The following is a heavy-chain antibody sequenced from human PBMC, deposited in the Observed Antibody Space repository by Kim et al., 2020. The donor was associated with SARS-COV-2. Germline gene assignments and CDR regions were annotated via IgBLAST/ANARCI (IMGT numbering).Heavy chain of an antibody. J-gene: IGHJ1*01. D-gene: IGHD3-22*01. Sequence: PSLNGRVTITVDTSQNQFSLRLSSVTAADTAVYYCASLRGWLLLRRYFQHWGQGTLVTVSS. CDR3: ASLRGWLLLRRYFQH. V-gene: IGHV4-39*07.